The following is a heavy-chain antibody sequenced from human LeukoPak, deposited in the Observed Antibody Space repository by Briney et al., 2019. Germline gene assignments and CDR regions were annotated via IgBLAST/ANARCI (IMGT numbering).Heavy chain of an antibody. CDR2: INPNSGGT. D-gene: IGHD3-9*01. J-gene: IGHJ4*02. CDR3: ARGAVLRYFDWLTISQDDY. V-gene: IGHV1-2*02. CDR1: GYTFTGYY. Sequence: GASAKVSCKASGYTFTGYYMHWVRQAPGQGPEWMGWINPNSGGTNYAQKFQGRVTMTRDTSISTAYMELSRLRSDDTAVYYCARGAVLRYFDWLTISQDDYWGQGTLVTVSS.